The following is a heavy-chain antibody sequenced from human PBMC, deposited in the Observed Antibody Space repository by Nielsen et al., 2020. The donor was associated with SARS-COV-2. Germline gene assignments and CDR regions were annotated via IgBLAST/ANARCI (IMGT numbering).Heavy chain of an antibody. J-gene: IGHJ6*02. CDR3: AKGTVPQQLESFRLFYGMDV. V-gene: IGHV3-64*01. D-gene: IGHD6-13*01. CDR2: ISSNGGST. Sequence: GGSLRLSCAASGFTFSSYAMHWVRQAPGKGLEYVSAISSNGGSTYYANSVKGRFTISRDNSKNTLYLQMGSLRAEDMAVYYCAKGTVPQQLESFRLFYGMDVWGQGTTVTVSS. CDR1: GFTFSSYA.